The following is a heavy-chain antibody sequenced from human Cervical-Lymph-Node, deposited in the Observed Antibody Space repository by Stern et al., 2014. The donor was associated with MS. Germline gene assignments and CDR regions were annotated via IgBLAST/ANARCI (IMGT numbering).Heavy chain of an antibody. CDR3: ARDLGTVTTPGDY. D-gene: IGHD4-17*01. CDR1: GYTFTAYY. V-gene: IGHV1-2*04. J-gene: IGHJ4*02. CDR2: VNPNNGDT. Sequence: VQLLQSGAEVTKPGASVSVSCKASGYTFTAYYLPWVRQAPGPGLDWLGWVNPNNGDTKYAQNFQGWVTMTRDTSISTAYMDLSSLTSDDTAIYYCARDLGTVTTPGDYWGQGTLVTVSS.